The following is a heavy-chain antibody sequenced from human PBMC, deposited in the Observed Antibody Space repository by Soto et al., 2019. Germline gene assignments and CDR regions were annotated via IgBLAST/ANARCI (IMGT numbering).Heavy chain of an antibody. J-gene: IGHJ4*02. CDR1: GPSISSGDYY. CDR2: IYYSGST. D-gene: IGHD3-10*01. V-gene: IGHV4-30-4*01. Sequence: PSETLSLTCTVSGPSISSGDYYWSWIRQPPGKGLEWIAQIYYSGSTYYNPTVKGRVTISIDTSKNQFSLKLSSVTAADRAVYYCGRRITMVRGVITYFDSRGQGTLVTVS. CDR3: GRRITMVRGVITYFDS.